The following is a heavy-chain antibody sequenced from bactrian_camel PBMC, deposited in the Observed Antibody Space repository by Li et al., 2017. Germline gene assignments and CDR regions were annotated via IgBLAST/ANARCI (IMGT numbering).Heavy chain of an antibody. J-gene: IGHJ4*01. CDR1: GADHRMWC. CDR2: IDRDGGT. Sequence: HVQLVESGGGSVQAGGSLRLNCAISGADHRMWCMAWFRQAPGKEREGIAAIDRDGGTSYLDSVKGRFTISRDNAKNTLYLEMNNLNPEDTAIYYCAAESSAQIRTVAPASAPYFNYRGQGTQVTVS. V-gene: IGHV3S53*01. CDR3: AAESSAQIRTVAPASAPYFNY. D-gene: IGHD7*01.